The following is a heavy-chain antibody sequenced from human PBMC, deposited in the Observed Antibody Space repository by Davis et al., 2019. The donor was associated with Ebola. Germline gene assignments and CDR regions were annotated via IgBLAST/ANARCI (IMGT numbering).Heavy chain of an antibody. Sequence: GESLKISCEASGFTFSDYYMTWIRQAPGKGLEWIAYINNSSTYANYADSVKGRFTISRDNAKNSLYLQMNSLRAEDTAVYYCARQHDPSTPAPGFWGQGTLVTVSS. CDR3: ARQHDPSTPAPGF. D-gene: IGHD5/OR15-5a*01. J-gene: IGHJ4*02. CDR1: GFTFSDYY. CDR2: INNSSTYA. V-gene: IGHV3-11*06.